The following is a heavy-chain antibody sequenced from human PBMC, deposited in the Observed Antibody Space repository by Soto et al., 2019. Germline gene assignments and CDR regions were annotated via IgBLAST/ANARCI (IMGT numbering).Heavy chain of an antibody. CDR2: MKSENNGGTT. CDR1: GFTFRNAW. Sequence: EVQLVESGGGLVKPGGYLRLSCADSGFTFRNAWGSSVRQAPGKGLEWVGRMKSENNGGTTDYTAPVKGRFTISRDDSRNTLYLQMNSLKTDDTAVDYCTTGGLGTWGHGTMVSVSS. V-gene: IGHV3-15*01. D-gene: IGHD1-1*01. J-gene: IGHJ3*01. CDR3: TTGGLGT.